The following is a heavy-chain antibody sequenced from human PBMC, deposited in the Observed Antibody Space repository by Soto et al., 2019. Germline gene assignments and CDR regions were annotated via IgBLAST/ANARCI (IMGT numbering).Heavy chain of an antibody. Sequence: SETLSLTCTVSGGSISSGDYYWSWIRQPPGKGLEWIGYIYYSGSAYYNPSLKSRVTISVDTSKNQFSLKLSSVTAADTAVYYCARSPKDCGGGRCSLSFQHWAKGTLVTVPS. D-gene: IGHD2-15*01. CDR2: IYYSGSA. V-gene: IGHV4-30-4*01. CDR1: GGSISSGDYY. CDR3: ARSPKDCGGGRCSLSFQH. J-gene: IGHJ1*01.